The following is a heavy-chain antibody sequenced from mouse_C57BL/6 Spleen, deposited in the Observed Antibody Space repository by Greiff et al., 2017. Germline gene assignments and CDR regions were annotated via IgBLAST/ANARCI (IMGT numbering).Heavy chain of an antibody. Sequence: VQLQQPGAELVKPGASVTMSCKASGYTFTSYWITWVKQRPGQGLEWIGDIYPGSGSKNYNEKFKSKATLTVDTSSSTAYMQLSSLTSEDSAVYYCARSDYYGSPFAYWGQGTLVTVSA. V-gene: IGHV1-55*01. CDR1: GYTFTSYW. J-gene: IGHJ3*01. D-gene: IGHD1-1*01. CDR3: ARSDYYGSPFAY. CDR2: IYPGSGSK.